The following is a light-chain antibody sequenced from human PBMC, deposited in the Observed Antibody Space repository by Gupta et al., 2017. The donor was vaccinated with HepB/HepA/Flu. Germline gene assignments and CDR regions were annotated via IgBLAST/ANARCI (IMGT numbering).Light chain of an antibody. J-gene: IGKJ1*01. Sequence: IVLTQSPATLSLSPGERATLSCRASQSVSNYLTWYQQKPGQAPRLLIYDTSIRATGIPARFRGSGSGTDFALTISSLEREDFAVYYCQQRNDWPPGAFGQGTKVEIK. CDR2: DTS. V-gene: IGKV3-11*01. CDR3: QQRNDWPPGA. CDR1: QSVSNY.